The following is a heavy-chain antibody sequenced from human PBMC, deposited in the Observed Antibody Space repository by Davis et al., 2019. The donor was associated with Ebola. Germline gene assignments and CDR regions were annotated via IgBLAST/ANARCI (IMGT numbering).Heavy chain of an antibody. Sequence: PSETLSLTCTVSGGSISSSSSYWGWIRQPPGKGLDWIGSIYYSRSTYYNPSLKSRVTISVDTSKNQFSLKLSSVTAADTAVYYCARPRDGWNHARWFDPWGQGTLVTVSS. CDR3: ARPRDGWNHARWFDP. D-gene: IGHD1-1*01. CDR2: IYYSRST. CDR1: GGSISSSSSY. J-gene: IGHJ5*02. V-gene: IGHV4-39*01.